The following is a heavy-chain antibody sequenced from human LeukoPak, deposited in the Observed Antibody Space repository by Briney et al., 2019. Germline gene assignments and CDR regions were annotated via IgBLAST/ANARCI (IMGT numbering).Heavy chain of an antibody. CDR2: IDTKTGNP. CDR3: AIHPSDSSGYFSY. V-gene: IGHV7-4-1*02. CDR1: GYTFNKYA. J-gene: IGHJ4*02. Sequence: GASVKVSCKASGYTFNKYAMNWVRQAPGQGLEYMGWIDTKTGNPTYAQGFTGRFVFSLDTSVSTAYLQISSLKAEDTAVYYCAIHPSDSSGYFSYWGQGALVTVSS. D-gene: IGHD3-22*01.